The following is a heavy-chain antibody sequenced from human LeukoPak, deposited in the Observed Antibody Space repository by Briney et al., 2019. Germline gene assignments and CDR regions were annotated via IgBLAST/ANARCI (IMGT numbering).Heavy chain of an antibody. D-gene: IGHD6-25*01. Sequence: QPGGSLKLSCAPSRFTFSACDIHWVCQASGKGLEWVGRITTKANSYATAYAASLKGRFTISRDESKNTAYLQMNSLRTEDTALYYCTTYKSGHYWGQGTLVTVSS. CDR1: RFTFSACD. J-gene: IGHJ4*02. CDR2: ITTKANSYAT. V-gene: IGHV3-73*01. CDR3: TTYKSGHY.